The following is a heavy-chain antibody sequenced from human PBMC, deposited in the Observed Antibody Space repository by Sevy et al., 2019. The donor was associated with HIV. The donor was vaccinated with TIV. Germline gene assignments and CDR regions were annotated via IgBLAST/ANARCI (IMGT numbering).Heavy chain of an antibody. V-gene: IGHV3-21*01. CDR3: AREGGRKYSSSDADSYFDY. CDR2: ISSSSSYI. D-gene: IGHD6-6*01. CDR1: GFTFSSYS. Sequence: GGSLRLSCAASGFTFSSYSMNWVRQAPGKGLEWVSSISSSSSYIYYADSVKGRFTISRDNAKNSLYQQMNSLRAEDTAVYYCAREGGRKYSSSDADSYFDYWGQGTLVTVSS. J-gene: IGHJ4*02.